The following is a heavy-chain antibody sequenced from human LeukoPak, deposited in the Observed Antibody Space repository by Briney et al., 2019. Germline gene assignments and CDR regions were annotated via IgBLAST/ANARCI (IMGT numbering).Heavy chain of an antibody. CDR1: GGTFSSYA. CDR2: IIPILGIA. Sequence: SGKVSCKASGGTFSSYAISWVRQAPGQGLEWMGRIIPILGIANYAQKFQGRVTITADKSTSTAYMELSSLRSEDTAVYYCASKYSYGYYYYYGMDVWGQGTTVTVSS. V-gene: IGHV1-69*04. CDR3: ASKYSYGYYYYYGMDV. D-gene: IGHD5-18*01. J-gene: IGHJ6*02.